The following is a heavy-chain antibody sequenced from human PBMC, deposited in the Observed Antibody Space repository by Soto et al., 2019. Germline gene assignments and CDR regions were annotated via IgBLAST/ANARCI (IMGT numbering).Heavy chain of an antibody. Sequence: EVQLLESGGGLVQPGGSLGLSCAASGFTFSHFAMAWARQAPGKGLEWVSGISGSGGTTYYADSVKGRFTMSRDNSKSTVYLDMNSLRGEDTAVYYCARGWQEFIIEYFQHWGQGTLVTVSS. CDR1: GFTFSHFA. V-gene: IGHV3-23*01. CDR2: ISGSGGTT. D-gene: IGHD3-10*01. CDR3: ARGWQEFIIEYFQH. J-gene: IGHJ1*01.